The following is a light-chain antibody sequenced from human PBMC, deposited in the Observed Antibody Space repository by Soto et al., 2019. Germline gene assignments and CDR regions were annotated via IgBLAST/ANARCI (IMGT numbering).Light chain of an antibody. CDR2: GAS. J-gene: IGKJ1*01. CDR3: QQYNNWPRT. V-gene: IGKV3-15*01. Sequence: TQSPGSLSLSPWEIATLSCRASQSIRSSYLAWYQQKPGQAPRLLIYGASTRATGIPARFSGSGSGTEFTLTISSLQSEDFAVYYCQQYNNWPRTFGQGTKVDI. CDR1: QSIRSSY.